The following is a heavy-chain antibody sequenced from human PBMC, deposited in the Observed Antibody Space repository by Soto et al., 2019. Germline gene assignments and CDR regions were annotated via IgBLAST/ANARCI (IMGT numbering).Heavy chain of an antibody. Sequence: SVKVSCKASGGTFSSYAISWVRQAPGQGLEWMGGIIPIFGTANYAQKFQGRVTITADESTSTAYMELSSLRSEDTAVYYCARRYCSSTSCYHDAFDIWGQGTMVTV. CDR1: GGTFSSYA. J-gene: IGHJ3*02. D-gene: IGHD2-2*01. CDR3: ARRYCSSTSCYHDAFDI. V-gene: IGHV1-69*13. CDR2: IIPIFGTA.